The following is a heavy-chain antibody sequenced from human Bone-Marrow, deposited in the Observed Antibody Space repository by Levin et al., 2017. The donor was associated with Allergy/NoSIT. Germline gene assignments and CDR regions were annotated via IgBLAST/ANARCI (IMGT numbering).Heavy chain of an antibody. V-gene: IGHV3-9*01. CDR2: IMWDGGRI. CDR3: GKDMTPGDMGV. CDR1: GSTFDEHA. D-gene: IGHD4-11*01. Sequence: GGSLRLSCTLFGSTFDEHAMHWVRQAPGKGLEWVSGIMWDGGRIDYADSVKGRFTVSRDNAKNSLYLQMNSLRVEDTAVYYCGKDMTPGDMGVWGQGTTVTVSS. J-gene: IGHJ6*02.